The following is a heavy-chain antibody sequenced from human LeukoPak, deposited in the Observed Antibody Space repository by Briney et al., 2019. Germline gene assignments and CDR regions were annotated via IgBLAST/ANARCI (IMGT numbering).Heavy chain of an antibody. CDR3: AKDRRNWFNCFDY. CDR1: ALTFTVYC. D-gene: IGHD1-20*01. J-gene: IGHJ4*02. CDR2: ISYDGGNK. Sequence: GGSLRLSCEGSALTFTVYCMRWVRQAPGRGRGWGAAISYDGGNKYYTDSVTGRFTVSRDNSKNTLSLQMDSLTAQDTAVYYCAKDRRNWFNCFDYWGEGTLVTVSS. V-gene: IGHV3-30*18.